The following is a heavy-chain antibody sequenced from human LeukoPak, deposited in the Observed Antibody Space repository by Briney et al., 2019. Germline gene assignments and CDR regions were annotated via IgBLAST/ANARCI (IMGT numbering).Heavy chain of an antibody. CDR3: ARGGYRFGYAAY. CDR1: GFTFSNYA. J-gene: IGHJ4*02. Sequence: GGSLRLSCAASGFTFSNYAMSWVRQAPGKGLEWVSGISDSGGNTFYADSVKGRFTISRDNSKNTLYLQMNSLRAEDTAVYYCARGGYRFGYAAYWGQGSLVTVSS. V-gene: IGHV3-23*01. CDR2: ISDSGGNT. D-gene: IGHD5-18*01.